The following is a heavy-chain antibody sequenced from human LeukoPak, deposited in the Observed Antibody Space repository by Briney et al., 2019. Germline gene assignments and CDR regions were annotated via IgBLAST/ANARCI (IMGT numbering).Heavy chain of an antibody. CDR2: IGSSSSYI. J-gene: IGHJ4*02. D-gene: IGHD3-22*01. CDR1: GFTFSSYS. CDR3: ASSPTGYYYDSSGYRPWGY. Sequence: PGRSLRLSCAASGFTFSSYSMNWVRQAPGKGLEWVSSIGSSSSYIYYADSVKGRFTISRDNAKNSLYLQMNSLRAEDTAVYYCASSPTGYYYDSSGYRPWGYWGQGTLVTVSS. V-gene: IGHV3-21*01.